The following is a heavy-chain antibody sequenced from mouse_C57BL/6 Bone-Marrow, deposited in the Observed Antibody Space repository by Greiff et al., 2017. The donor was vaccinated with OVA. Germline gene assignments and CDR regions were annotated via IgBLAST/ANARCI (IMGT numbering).Heavy chain of an antibody. D-gene: IGHD1-1*01. CDR3: ARNWAYLSRYFDF. J-gene: IGHJ1*03. V-gene: IGHV2-9-1*01. CDR1: GFSLTSYA. CDR2: IGTGGGT. Sequence: QVQLQQSGPGLVAPSQRLSITCTVSGFSLTSYAISWVRQPTGKGLEWLGVIGTGGGTNYNSAFKSRLSISTENSKSQVFLKMNSLQTDDTARYYCARNWAYLSRYFDFWGTGTTVTVSS.